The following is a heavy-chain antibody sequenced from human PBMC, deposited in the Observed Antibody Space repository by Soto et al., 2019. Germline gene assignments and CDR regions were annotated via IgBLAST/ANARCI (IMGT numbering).Heavy chain of an antibody. CDR2: ISGSGGST. J-gene: IGHJ4*02. Sequence: GGSLRLSCAASGFTFSSYAMSWVRQAPGKGLEWVSAISGSGGSTYYADSVKGRFTSSRDNSKSTLYLQMNSLRAEDTAVYYCAKSSGWYVRVFDYWGQGTLVTVSS. CDR1: GFTFSSYA. CDR3: AKSSGWYVRVFDY. V-gene: IGHV3-23*01. D-gene: IGHD6-19*01.